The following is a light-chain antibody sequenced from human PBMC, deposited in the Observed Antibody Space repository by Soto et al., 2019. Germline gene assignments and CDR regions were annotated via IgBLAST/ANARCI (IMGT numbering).Light chain of an antibody. J-gene: IGKJ2*01. CDR1: QSVSSSY. CDR3: QHYGTSPPYT. V-gene: IGKV3-20*01. Sequence: EIVLTQSPGTLSLSPGERATLSCRASQSVSSSYLAWYQQKPGQTPRLLIYDTSSRATGIPDRFSGSGSGTDFTLTISRLEPDDFAVYYCQHYGTSPPYTFGQGTKLEIK. CDR2: DTS.